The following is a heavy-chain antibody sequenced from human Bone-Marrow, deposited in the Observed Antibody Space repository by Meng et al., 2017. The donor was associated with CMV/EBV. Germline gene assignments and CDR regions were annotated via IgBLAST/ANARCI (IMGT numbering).Heavy chain of an antibody. J-gene: IGHJ5*02. V-gene: IGHV3-74*01. Sequence: GESLKISCAASGFDFGAYWMHWARQAPGKGLEWVSRINHDGSYIIYADSVKGRFTMSKDNAKNTIHLQMNTLRAEDTALYYCVREEGVVAARGNRFDPWGQGTLVTVYS. CDR3: VREEGVVAARGNRFDP. CDR1: GFDFGAYW. D-gene: IGHD3-3*01. CDR2: INHDGSYI.